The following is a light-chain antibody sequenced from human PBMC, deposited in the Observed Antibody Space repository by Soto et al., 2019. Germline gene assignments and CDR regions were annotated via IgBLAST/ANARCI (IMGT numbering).Light chain of an antibody. J-gene: IGLJ1*01. V-gene: IGLV2-11*01. CDR3: CSFAGSFSYV. CDR1: SSDVGRYDY. Sequence: QSALTQPRSVSGSPGQSVTISCTGTSSDVGRYDYVSWYQQHPGKAPKLIIYDVTERPAGVPDRFSGYKSGNTASLTISGLQAEDEADYSCCSFAGSFSYVFGGGTKLTVL. CDR2: DVT.